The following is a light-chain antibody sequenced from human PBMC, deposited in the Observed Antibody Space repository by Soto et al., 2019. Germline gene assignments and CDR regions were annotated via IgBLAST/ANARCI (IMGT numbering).Light chain of an antibody. J-gene: IGKJ2*01. CDR1: HSVSSSY. CDR2: GAS. Sequence: EIALTQSPGTLSLSPGERATLSCRAGHSVSSSYLAWYQQKPGQAPRLLIYGASSRATGIPDRFSGSGSGTDFTLTISRLEPEDFAVYYCQQYGSSPPYTFGQGTKLEIK. V-gene: IGKV3-20*01. CDR3: QQYGSSPPYT.